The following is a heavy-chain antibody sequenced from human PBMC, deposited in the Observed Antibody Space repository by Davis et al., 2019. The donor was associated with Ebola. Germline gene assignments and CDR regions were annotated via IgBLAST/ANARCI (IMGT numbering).Heavy chain of an antibody. Sequence: GESLKISCAASGFTFSSYAMNWVRQAPGQGLEWVSAISGSGGSTYYADSVKGRFTISRDHSKNTLYLQMDSLRAEDTAVYYCAQQLGDYGGNALRYWGQGTLVTVSS. D-gene: IGHD4-23*01. CDR2: ISGSGGST. CDR1: GFTFSSYA. V-gene: IGHV3-23*01. J-gene: IGHJ4*02. CDR3: AQQLGDYGGNALRY.